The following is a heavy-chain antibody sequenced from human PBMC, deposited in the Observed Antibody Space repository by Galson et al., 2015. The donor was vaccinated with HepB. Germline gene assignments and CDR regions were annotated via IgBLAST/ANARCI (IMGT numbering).Heavy chain of an antibody. CDR1: GDSVSSNSAA. J-gene: IGHJ6*02. Sequence: CAISGDSVSSNSAAWYWIRQSPSRGLEWLGRTYSRAKWYNDYAVSGRGRITINPDTSKNQFSLHLNFVTPEDTAVYYCERVAVTIYNYGMDVWGQGTTVTVSS. V-gene: IGHV6-1*01. CDR2: TYSRAKWYN. CDR3: ERVAVTIYNYGMDV. D-gene: IGHD2-15*01.